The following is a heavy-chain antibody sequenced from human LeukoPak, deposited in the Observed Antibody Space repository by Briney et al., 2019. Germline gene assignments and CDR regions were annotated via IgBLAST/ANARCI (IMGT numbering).Heavy chain of an antibody. Sequence: PGGSLRLSCAASGFIFSSYSMNWVRQAPGKGLEWVSYISSSSSTIYYADSVKGRFTISRDNAKNSLYLQMNSLRDEDTAVYYCARDHRSGSGSGTQANDYWGQGTLVTVSS. CDR3: ARDHRSGSGSGTQANDY. J-gene: IGHJ4*02. V-gene: IGHV3-48*02. CDR2: ISSSSSTI. D-gene: IGHD3-10*01. CDR1: GFIFSSYS.